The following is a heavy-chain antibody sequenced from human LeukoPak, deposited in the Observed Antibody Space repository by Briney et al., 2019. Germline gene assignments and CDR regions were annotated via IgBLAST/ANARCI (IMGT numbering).Heavy chain of an antibody. CDR3: ARVATKRGFDY. D-gene: IGHD1-1*01. CDR1: GGSFSGYY. V-gene: IGHV4-34*01. J-gene: IGHJ4*02. CDR2: IYHSGST. Sequence: KSSETLSLTCAVYGGSFSGYYWSWIRQPPGKGLEWIGYIYHSGSTYYNPSLKSRVTISVDRSKNQFSLKLSSVTAANTAVYYCARVATKRGFDYWGQGTLVTVSS.